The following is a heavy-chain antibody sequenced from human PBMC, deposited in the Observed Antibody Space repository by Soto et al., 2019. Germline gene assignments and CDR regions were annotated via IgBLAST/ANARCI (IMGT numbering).Heavy chain of an antibody. D-gene: IGHD6-19*01. J-gene: IGHJ5*02. V-gene: IGHV4-61*01. CDR2: ILHSGSS. CDR1: GGSVSSATYF. Sequence: LTCPVSGGSVSSATYFWSWVRQPPGGGLEWIAYILHSGSSMYNPSLKSRVTISLSTSKTQFSLRLTSVTAADRAVYYCARGMYKSGWNLDLWGQGIVVTVSS. CDR3: ARGMYKSGWNLDL.